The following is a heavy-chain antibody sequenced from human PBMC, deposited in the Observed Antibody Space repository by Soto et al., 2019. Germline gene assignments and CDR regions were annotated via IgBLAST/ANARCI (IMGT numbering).Heavy chain of an antibody. V-gene: IGHV3-23*01. CDR3: AKLIDTVTSWFSIFGYMDV. J-gene: IGHJ6*03. D-gene: IGHD4-17*01. CDR2: ISGSGGST. Sequence: PGGSLRLSCAASGFTFSSYAMSWVRQAPGKGLEWVSAISGSGGSTYYADSVKGRFTISRDNSKNTLYLQMNSLRAEDTAVYYCAKLIDTVTSWFSIFGYMDVWGKGTTVTVSS. CDR1: GFTFSSYA.